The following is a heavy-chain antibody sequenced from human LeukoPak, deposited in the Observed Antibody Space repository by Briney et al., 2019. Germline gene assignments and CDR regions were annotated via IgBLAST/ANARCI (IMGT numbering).Heavy chain of an antibody. Sequence: GSLRLSCAASGFSFSTYSMNWVRQAPGKGLEWVASISGGSDYIYYADSVKGRFSISRDNARNSLYLQMHSLRADDTAVYYCARGSRSDRQGCWGQGILVTVSS. CDR3: ARGSRSDRQGC. CDR2: ISGGSDYI. J-gene: IGHJ4*02. V-gene: IGHV3-21*01. CDR1: GFSFSTYS.